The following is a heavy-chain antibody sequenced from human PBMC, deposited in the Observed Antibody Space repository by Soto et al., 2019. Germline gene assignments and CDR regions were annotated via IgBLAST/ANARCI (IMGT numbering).Heavy chain of an antibody. CDR3: ARSWVTGKGGMDV. Sequence: QVQLVQSGGEVKKPGASVKVSCKASGYTFTSYGFSWVRRAPGQGLEWMGWINGYTGNTHYAQKFQGRVTMTIDTSTSTAYMELWTLISDDTAVYYCARSWVTGKGGMDVSGQGTTVTVSS. V-gene: IGHV1-18*01. D-gene: IGHD3-16*01. CDR1: GYTFTSYG. CDR2: INGYTGNT. J-gene: IGHJ6*02.